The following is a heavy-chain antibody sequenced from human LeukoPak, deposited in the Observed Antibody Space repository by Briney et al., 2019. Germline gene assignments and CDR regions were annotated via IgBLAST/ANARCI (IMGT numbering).Heavy chain of an antibody. CDR1: GGSISSSSYY. D-gene: IGHD6-13*01. Sequence: PSETLSLTCTVSGGSISSSSYYWGWIRQPPGKGLEWIGSIYYSGSTNYNPSLRGRVTISGDRSKNQFSLKVTSVTAADTAVYYCASFFGSSWLGQGGDYWGQGILVTVSS. J-gene: IGHJ4*02. V-gene: IGHV4-39*07. CDR3: ASFFGSSWLGQGGDY. CDR2: IYYSGST.